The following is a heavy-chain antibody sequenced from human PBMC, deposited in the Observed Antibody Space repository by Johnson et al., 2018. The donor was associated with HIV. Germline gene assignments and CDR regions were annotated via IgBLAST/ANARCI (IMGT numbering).Heavy chain of an antibody. V-gene: IGHV3-30-3*01. CDR1: GFTFSSYA. J-gene: IGHJ3*02. CDR2: ISYDGSNK. CDR3: ARPSVITTLTTTPWAFDI. D-gene: IGHD4-17*01. Sequence: QVQLVESGGGVVQPGRSLRLSCAASGFTFSSYAMHWVRQAPGKGLEWVAVISYDGSNKYYADSVKGRFTISRDNSKTTLYLQMNSLRAEDTAIYYCARPSVITTLTTTPWAFDIWGQGTMVTVSS.